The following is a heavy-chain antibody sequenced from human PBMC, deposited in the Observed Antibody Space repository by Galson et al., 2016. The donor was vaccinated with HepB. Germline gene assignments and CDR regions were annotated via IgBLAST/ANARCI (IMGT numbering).Heavy chain of an antibody. D-gene: IGHD3-10*01. CDR2: INTDGSST. J-gene: IGHJ4*02. CDR1: GFTFSSYW. Sequence: SLRLSCAASGFTFSSYWMHWVRQAPGKGLVWVSRINTDGSSTSYADSMEGRFTISRDNAKNTLYLQMNSLRAEDTAVYYCARGVPYYYSSGNYYLDYWGQGTLVTVSS. V-gene: IGHV3-74*01. CDR3: ARGVPYYYSSGNYYLDY.